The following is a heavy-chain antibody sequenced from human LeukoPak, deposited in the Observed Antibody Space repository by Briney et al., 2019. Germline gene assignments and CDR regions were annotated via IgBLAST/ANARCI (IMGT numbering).Heavy chain of an antibody. CDR3: AKDIYQLLVGPSDY. J-gene: IGHJ4*02. D-gene: IGHD2-2*01. V-gene: IGHV3-30*02. CDR1: GFTFSSYG. Sequence: PGGSLRLSCAASGFTFSSYGMHWVRQAPGKGLEWVAFIRYDGSNKYYADSVKGRFTISRDNSKNTLYLQMNSLRAEDTAVYYCAKDIYQLLVGPSDYWGQGTLVTVSS. CDR2: IRYDGSNK.